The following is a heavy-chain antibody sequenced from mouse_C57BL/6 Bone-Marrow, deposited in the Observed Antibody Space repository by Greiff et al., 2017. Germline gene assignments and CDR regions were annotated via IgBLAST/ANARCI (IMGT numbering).Heavy chain of an antibody. D-gene: IGHD1-1*01. CDR2: INPNYGTT. V-gene: IGHV1-39*01. CDR3: AFYDGSLGYFDV. Sequence: VQLQQSGPELVKPGASVKISCKASGYSFTDYNMNWVKQSNGKSLEWIGVINPNYGTTSYNQKFKGKATLTVDQSSSTAYMQLNSLTSEDSSVYYCAFYDGSLGYFDVWGTGTTVTASS. J-gene: IGHJ1*03. CDR1: GYSFTDYN.